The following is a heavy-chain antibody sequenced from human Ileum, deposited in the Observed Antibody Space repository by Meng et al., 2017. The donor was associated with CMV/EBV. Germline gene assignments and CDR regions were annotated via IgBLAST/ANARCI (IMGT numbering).Heavy chain of an antibody. D-gene: IGHD1-1*01. V-gene: IGHV1-2*02. CDR3: VRENWYYDF. CDR1: GYTFTANH. Sequence: QVLLVQSGTEVRKPGVSVKVSCKTSGYTFTANHLHWVRQAPGQGLEWMGWVYPLNGDTYFAQKFQDRVTMPRDTSITTAYMELSSPTSDDTAIYYCVRENWYYDFWGQGTLVTVSS. J-gene: IGHJ4*02. CDR2: VYPLNGDT.